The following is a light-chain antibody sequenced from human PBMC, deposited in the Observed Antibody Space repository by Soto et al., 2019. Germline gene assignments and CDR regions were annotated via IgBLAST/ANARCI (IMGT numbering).Light chain of an antibody. V-gene: IGKV3-15*01. Sequence: EIVMTQSPATLSVSPGERATLSCRASQSVSINLAWYQQKPGQAPRLLIYGASTRATGISARFSGSGSGTEFTLTISSLQSEEFAVYYCQQYNDWPPLTFGGGTKVEIK. J-gene: IGKJ4*01. CDR2: GAS. CDR3: QQYNDWPPLT. CDR1: QSVSIN.